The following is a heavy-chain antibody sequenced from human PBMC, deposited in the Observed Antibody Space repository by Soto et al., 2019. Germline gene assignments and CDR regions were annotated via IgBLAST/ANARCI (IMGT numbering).Heavy chain of an antibody. J-gene: IGHJ6*02. Sequence: SVKVSCKASGGTFSSYAISWVRQAPGQGLEWMGGIIPIFGTANYAQKFQGRVTITADGSTSTAYMELSSLRSEDTAVYYCARCIAVAGTVFYYYGMDVWGQGTTVTVSS. D-gene: IGHD6-19*01. V-gene: IGHV1-69*13. CDR2: IIPIFGTA. CDR1: GGTFSSYA. CDR3: ARCIAVAGTVFYYYGMDV.